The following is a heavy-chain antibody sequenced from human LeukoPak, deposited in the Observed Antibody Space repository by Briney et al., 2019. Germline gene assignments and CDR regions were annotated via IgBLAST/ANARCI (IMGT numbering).Heavy chain of an antibody. CDR3: ARAGFWSSGCPDDAFDI. V-gene: IGHV3-9*01. CDR2: ISWNSGTI. CDR1: GFTFDDYA. Sequence: GGSLRLSCAASGFTFDDYAIHWVRQAPGKGLEWVSGISWNSGTIAYADSVKGRFTISRDNAKNSLYLQMNSLRAEDTAVYYCARAGFWSSGCPDDAFDIWGQGTMVTVSS. J-gene: IGHJ3*02. D-gene: IGHD3-22*01.